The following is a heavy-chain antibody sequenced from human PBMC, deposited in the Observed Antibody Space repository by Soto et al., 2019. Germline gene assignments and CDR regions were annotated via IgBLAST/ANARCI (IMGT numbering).Heavy chain of an antibody. D-gene: IGHD3-3*01. CDR1: GYTFTSYD. Sequence: ASVKVSCKASGYTFTSYDINWVRQATGQGLEWMGWMNPNSGNTGYAQKFQGRVTMTRDTSRSTVYMELSSLRSDDTAIYYCARSSGGNFGIIIEGSNWFDPWGQGTLVTVSS. V-gene: IGHV1-8*01. CDR2: MNPNSGNT. CDR3: ARSSGGNFGIIIEGSNWFDP. J-gene: IGHJ5*02.